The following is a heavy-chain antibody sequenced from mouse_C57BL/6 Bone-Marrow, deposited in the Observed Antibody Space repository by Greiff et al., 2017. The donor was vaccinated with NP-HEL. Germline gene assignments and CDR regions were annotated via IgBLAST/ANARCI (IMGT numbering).Heavy chain of an antibody. J-gene: IGHJ3*01. V-gene: IGHV1-19*01. D-gene: IGHD1-1*01. CDR2: INPYNGGT. CDR1: GYTFTDYY. Sequence: EVQLQQSGPVLVKPGASVKMSCKASGYTFTDYYMNWVKQSHGKSLEWIGVINPYNGGTSYNQKFKGKATLTVDKSSSTAYMELNSLTSEDSAVYYCAVYYGSSPAWFAYWGQGTLVTVSA. CDR3: AVYYGSSPAWFAY.